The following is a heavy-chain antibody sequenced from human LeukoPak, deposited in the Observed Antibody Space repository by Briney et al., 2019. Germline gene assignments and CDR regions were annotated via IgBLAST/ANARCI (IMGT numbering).Heavy chain of an antibody. Sequence: SETLSLTCAVYGGSFSGYYWSWIRQPPGKGLEWIGEINHSGSTNYNPSLKSRVTISVDTSKNQFSLKLSSVTAADTAVYYCALVVVAATHWVDYWGQGTLVTVSS. V-gene: IGHV4-34*01. CDR1: GGSFSGYY. J-gene: IGHJ4*02. CDR2: INHSGST. CDR3: ALVVVAATHWVDY. D-gene: IGHD2-15*01.